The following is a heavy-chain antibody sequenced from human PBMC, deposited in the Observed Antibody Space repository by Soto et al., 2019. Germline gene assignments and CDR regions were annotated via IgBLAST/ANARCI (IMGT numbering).Heavy chain of an antibody. CDR3: ARHKRDVRFLEWSYYFDY. D-gene: IGHD3-3*01. J-gene: IGHJ4*02. CDR2: ISYDGSNK. CDR1: GFTFSSYA. Sequence: QVQLVESGGGVVQPGRSLRLSCAASGFTFSSYAIHWVRQAPGNGLEWVALISYDGSNKYYADSVKGRFTISRDNSKNTLYLQMNSLRTEDTAVYYCARHKRDVRFLEWSYYFDYWGQGTLGTVSS. V-gene: IGHV3-30-3*01.